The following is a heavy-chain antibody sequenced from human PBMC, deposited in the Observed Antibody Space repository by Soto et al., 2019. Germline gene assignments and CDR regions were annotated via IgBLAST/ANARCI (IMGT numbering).Heavy chain of an antibody. Sequence: EVQLLESGGGLVQPGGPLSLSCVGSGFPFFNYARNWVRQTPGKGLEWVSTISGGGDRTFNADTVKGRFTISRDNSKNTVNLQMNSLRADDTAVYYCARKVLGSTSRPDWWYFDLWGRGTLVTVSS. V-gene: IGHV3-23*01. CDR2: ISGGGDRT. CDR1: GFPFFNYA. CDR3: ARKVLGSTSRPDWWYFDL. J-gene: IGHJ2*01. D-gene: IGHD2-2*01.